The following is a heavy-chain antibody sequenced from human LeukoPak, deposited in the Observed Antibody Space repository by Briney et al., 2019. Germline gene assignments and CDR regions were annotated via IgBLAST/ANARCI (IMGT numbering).Heavy chain of an antibody. Sequence: QPGGSLRLSCAASGFNFNKYEMNWVRQAPGKGLEWIADITISGHTKNYADSVKGRFTISRDNARTSLYLQMNSLRVEDTGVYYCARGDPHADLWGQGTLVTVSS. V-gene: IGHV3-48*03. CDR3: ARGDPHADL. J-gene: IGHJ5*02. CDR1: GFNFNKYE. CDR2: ITISGHTK.